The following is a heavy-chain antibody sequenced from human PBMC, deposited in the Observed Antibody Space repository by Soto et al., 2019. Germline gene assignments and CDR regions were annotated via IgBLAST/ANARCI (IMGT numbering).Heavy chain of an antibody. CDR2: IYHSGST. CDR1: GGSISSGGYS. D-gene: IGHD6-13*01. CDR3: ARGEISRDYIDFSTSWFYFDS. J-gene: IGHJ4*02. Sequence: PSETLSLTCAVSGGSISSGGYSWSWIRQPPGKGLEWIGYIYHSGSTYYNPSLKSRVTISVDKSKNQFSLQLTSVTAADTALYYCARGEISRDYIDFSTSWFYFDSWGQGALVTVSS. V-gene: IGHV4-30-2*01.